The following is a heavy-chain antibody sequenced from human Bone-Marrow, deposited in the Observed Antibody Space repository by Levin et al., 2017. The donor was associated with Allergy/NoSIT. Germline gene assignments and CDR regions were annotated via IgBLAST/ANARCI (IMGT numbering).Heavy chain of an antibody. CDR1: TGSIHTSNYF. CDR2: IYHSGTT. CDR3: ARLPSATTYFDS. V-gene: IGHV4-39*01. Sequence: PSETLSLTCIVSTGSIHTSNYFWGWVRQPPGKGLEWIGTIYHSGTTYYNPSLKSRVTMSVDTSKNQLSLDLGSVTAADTAVYYCARLPSATTYFDSWGQGVLVIVS. J-gene: IGHJ4*02. D-gene: IGHD4-17*01.